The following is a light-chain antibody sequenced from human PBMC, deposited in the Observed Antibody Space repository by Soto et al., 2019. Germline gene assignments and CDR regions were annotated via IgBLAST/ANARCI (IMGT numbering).Light chain of an antibody. CDR1: QSLLYXANNKNY. J-gene: IGKJ1*01. V-gene: IGKV4-1*01. CDR2: WAS. CDR3: QSYYGSSQT. Sequence: DIVMTXSPDSLXXSLGERATIXXXXSQSLLYXANNKNYLAWYQQKPGQPPKLLIYWASARGSGVPDRFSGSGSGTDFTLTLSSLQAEDVAVYYCQSYYGSSQTFGQGTKVEIK.